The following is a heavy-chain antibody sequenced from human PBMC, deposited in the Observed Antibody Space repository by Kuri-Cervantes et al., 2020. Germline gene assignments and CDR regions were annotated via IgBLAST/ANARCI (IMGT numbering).Heavy chain of an antibody. V-gene: IGHV3-30-3*01. CDR3: ARASTNAFDI. CDR2: ISYDGSNK. J-gene: IGHJ3*02. CDR1: GFTFSSYV. Sequence: GESLKISCVASGFTFSSYVMHWVRQAPGKGLEWVAVISYDGSNKYYADSVKGRFTISRDNSKNTLYLQMNSLRAEDTAVYYCARASTNAFDIWGQGTMVTVSS. D-gene: IGHD2-2*01.